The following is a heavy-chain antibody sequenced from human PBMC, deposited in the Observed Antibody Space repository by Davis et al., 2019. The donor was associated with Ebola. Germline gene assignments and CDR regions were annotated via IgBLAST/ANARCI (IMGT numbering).Heavy chain of an antibody. V-gene: IGHV3-53*01. D-gene: IGHD4-17*01. CDR1: GFIVSDKY. CDR2: IYRDGRT. CDR3: ARHVYGDFWFFDL. Sequence: GESLNISCAASGFIVSDKYMSWVRQPPGQGLEWVSVIYRDGRTYYADSVKGRFTISRDNSNNTVFLQMNSVGAEDTADYYCARHVYGDFWFFDLWGSGTHVTVSS. J-gene: IGHJ2*01.